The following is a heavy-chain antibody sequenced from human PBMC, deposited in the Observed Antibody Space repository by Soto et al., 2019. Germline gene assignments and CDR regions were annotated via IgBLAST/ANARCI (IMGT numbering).Heavy chain of an antibody. CDR3: ARGGIGGSSLVN. J-gene: IGHJ4*02. CDR1: GGSFSGYY. CDR2: INHSGST. D-gene: IGHD6-13*01. Sequence: PSETLSLTCAVHGGSFSGYYWSWIRQPPGKGLEWIGEINHSGSTNYKPSLKSRVTISVDTSKNQFSLKLSSVTAADTAVYYCARGGIGGSSLVNWGQGTLVTVSS. V-gene: IGHV4-34*01.